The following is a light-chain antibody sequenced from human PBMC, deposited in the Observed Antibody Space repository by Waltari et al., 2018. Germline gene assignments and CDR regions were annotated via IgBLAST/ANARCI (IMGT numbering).Light chain of an antibody. Sequence: QSALTQPASVSGSPGQSITISCTATSSNIGSLALISWYQQRPGKAPKLIIYEATNRSSGVSDRFSASTSGNTASLTISGLLPEDESDYYCCSYAGDNTFLFGSGTKVTV. CDR2: EAT. J-gene: IGLJ1*01. V-gene: IGLV2-23*01. CDR3: CSYAGDNTFL. CDR1: SSNIGSLAL.